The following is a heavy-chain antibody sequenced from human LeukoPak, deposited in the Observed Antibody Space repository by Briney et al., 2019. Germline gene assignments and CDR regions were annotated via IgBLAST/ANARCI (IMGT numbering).Heavy chain of an antibody. CDR3: ARLKPGTYYDSGYAFDI. V-gene: IGHV3-53*01. Sequence: GGSLRLSCAASGFTVSSNYMSWVRQAPGKGLEWVSVIYSGGSTYYADSVKGRFTISRDNSKNTLYLQMNSLRAEDTAVYYCARLKPGTYYDSGYAFDIWGQGTMVTVSS. CDR1: GFTVSSNY. D-gene: IGHD3-22*01. J-gene: IGHJ3*02. CDR2: IYSGGST.